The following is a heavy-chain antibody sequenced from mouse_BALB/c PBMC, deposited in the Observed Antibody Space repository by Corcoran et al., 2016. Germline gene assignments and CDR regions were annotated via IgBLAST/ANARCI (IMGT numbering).Heavy chain of an antibody. CDR2: IDPANGNT. Sequence: EVQLQQSGAELVKPGASVKLSCTASGFNIKDTYMPWVKKRPEQGLEWIGRIDPANGNTKYDPKFQGKATITADTSSNTAYLQLSSLTSEDTAVYYCARWDWYFDVWGAGTTVTVSS. CDR1: GFNIKDTY. V-gene: IGHV14-3*02. CDR3: ARWDWYFDV. J-gene: IGHJ1*01.